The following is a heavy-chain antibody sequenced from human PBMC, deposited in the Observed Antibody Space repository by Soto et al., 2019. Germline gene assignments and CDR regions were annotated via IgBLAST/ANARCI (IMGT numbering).Heavy chain of an antibody. V-gene: IGHV4-30-4*01. CDR1: GASISSGDYY. Sequence: PSETLSLTCTVSGASISSGDYYWSWIRQPPGKGLEWIGYIYYSGSTYYNPSLRSRVTLSVDTSENQFSLKLSSVTAADTAMFYCVRARRYYDSSGYYSGGPGYFDYWGQGTLVTVS. J-gene: IGHJ4*02. D-gene: IGHD3-22*01. CDR3: VRARRYYDSSGYYSGGPGYFDY. CDR2: IYYSGST.